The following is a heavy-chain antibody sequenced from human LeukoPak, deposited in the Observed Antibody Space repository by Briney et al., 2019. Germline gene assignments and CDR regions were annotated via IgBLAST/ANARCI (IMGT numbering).Heavy chain of an antibody. CDR3: ARGLQGYYDSLTGYYRGRYYFDY. J-gene: IGHJ4*02. V-gene: IGHV3-30*03. CDR2: ISYDGSNK. Sequence: PGRSLRLSCAASGFTFSSYGMHWVRQAPGKGLEWVAVISYDGSNKYYADSVKGRFTISRDNSKNTLYLQMNSLRAEDTAVYYCARGLQGYYDSLTGYYRGRYYFDYWGQEALVTVSS. D-gene: IGHD3-9*01. CDR1: GFTFSSYG.